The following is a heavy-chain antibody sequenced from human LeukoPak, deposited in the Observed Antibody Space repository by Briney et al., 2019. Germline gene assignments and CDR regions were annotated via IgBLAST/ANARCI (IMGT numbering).Heavy chain of an antibody. Sequence: PSETLSLTCTVSGGSISSSSYYWGWIRQPPGKGLERIGSIYYSGSTYYNPSLKSRVTIPVDTSKNQFSLKLSSVTAADTAVYYCARGDYYDSSGYYYSSAFDIWGQGTMVTVSS. CDR2: IYYSGST. CDR1: GGSISSSSYY. D-gene: IGHD3-22*01. CDR3: ARGDYYDSSGYYYSSAFDI. V-gene: IGHV4-39*07. J-gene: IGHJ3*02.